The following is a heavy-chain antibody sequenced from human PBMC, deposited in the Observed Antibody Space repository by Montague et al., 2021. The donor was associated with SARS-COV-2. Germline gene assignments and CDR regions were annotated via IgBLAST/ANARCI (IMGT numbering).Heavy chain of an antibody. D-gene: IGHD3-10*01. CDR3: AREYSAPRWFGEYNRYGMDV. V-gene: IGHV3-33*08. Sequence: SLRLSCAASGFTFSSHDMHWVRQAPGKGLEWVAVIWYDGSNQYYGDSVKGRFTISRDNSKNTLYLQMNSLRAEDTAVYYCAREYSAPRWFGEYNRYGMDVWGQGTTVTVSS. CDR2: IWYDGSNQ. J-gene: IGHJ6*02. CDR1: GFTFSSHD.